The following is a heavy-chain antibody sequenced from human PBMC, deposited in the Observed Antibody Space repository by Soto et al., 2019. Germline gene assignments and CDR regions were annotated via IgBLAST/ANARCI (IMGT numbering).Heavy chain of an antibody. Sequence: PSETLSLTCTASGGSVSSGSYYWSWIRQPPGKGLEWIGYIYYSGSTNYNPSLKSRVTISVDTSKNQFSLKLSSVTAADTAAYYCARVVRDGYNWYYFDYWGQGTLVTVSS. D-gene: IGHD5-12*01. CDR2: IYYSGST. J-gene: IGHJ4*02. V-gene: IGHV4-61*01. CDR1: GGSVSSGSYY. CDR3: ARVVRDGYNWYYFDY.